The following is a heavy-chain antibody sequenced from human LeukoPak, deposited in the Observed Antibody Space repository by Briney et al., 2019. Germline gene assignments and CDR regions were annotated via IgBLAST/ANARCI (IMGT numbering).Heavy chain of an antibody. CDR3: ARHYYRSGSPFDY. CDR1: GXSFTSYW. V-gene: IGHV5-51*01. CDR2: IYPGDSDT. D-gene: IGHD3-10*01. J-gene: IGHJ4*02. Sequence: GESLKISFKGSGXSFTSYWIGWVRQMPGKGLEWMGIIYPGDSDTTYSPSFQGQVTISADKSISTAYLQWSSLKASDTAMYYCARHYYRSGSPFDYWGQGTLVTVSS.